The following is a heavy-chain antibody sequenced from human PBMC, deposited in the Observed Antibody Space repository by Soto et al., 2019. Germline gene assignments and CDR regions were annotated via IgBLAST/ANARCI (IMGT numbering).Heavy chain of an antibody. J-gene: IGHJ5*02. CDR3: ASLRKVHQYELPPPSKEYNWFDP. Sequence: SETLSLTCTVSGGSISSGGYYWSWIRQHPGKGLEWIGYIYYSGSTYYNPSLKSRVTISVDTSKNQFSLKLSSVTAADTAVYYCASLRKVHQYELPPPSKEYNWFDPWGQGTLVTVSS. V-gene: IGHV4-31*03. CDR2: IYYSGST. D-gene: IGHD2-2*01. CDR1: GGSISSGGYY.